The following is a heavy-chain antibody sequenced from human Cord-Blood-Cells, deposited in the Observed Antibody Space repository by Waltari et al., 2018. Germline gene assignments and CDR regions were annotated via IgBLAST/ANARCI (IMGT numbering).Heavy chain of an antibody. Sequence: QVQLQQWGAGLLKPSETLSLTCAVYGGSFSGYSWSWIRQPPGKGLEWIGEINHSGSTNYNPSLKSRVTISVDTSKNQFSLKLSSVTAADTAVYYCARGVIAAADYWGQGTLVTVSS. J-gene: IGHJ4*02. V-gene: IGHV4-34*01. D-gene: IGHD6-13*01. CDR2: INHSGST. CDR3: ARGVIAAADY. CDR1: GGSFSGYS.